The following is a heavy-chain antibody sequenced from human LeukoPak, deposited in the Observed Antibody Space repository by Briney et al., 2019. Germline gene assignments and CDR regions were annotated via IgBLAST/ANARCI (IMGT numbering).Heavy chain of an antibody. CDR3: ARDTLGEGEDANYAVYYFDY. Sequence: GGSLRLSCVASEFTFSSYGMHWVRQAPGKGLEWVAFIRYDGSTKYYTNSVKGRFTISRDNSKNTMYLQMNSLRAEDTAVYYCARDTLGEGEDANYAVYYFDYWGQGTVVTVSS. J-gene: IGHJ4*02. CDR1: EFTFSSYG. CDR2: IRYDGSTK. V-gene: IGHV3-30*02. D-gene: IGHD4/OR15-4a*01.